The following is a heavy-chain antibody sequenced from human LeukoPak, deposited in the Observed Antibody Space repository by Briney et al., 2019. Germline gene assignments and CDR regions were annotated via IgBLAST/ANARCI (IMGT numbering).Heavy chain of an antibody. V-gene: IGHV3-11*01. CDR2: ISGSSRNI. Sequence: PGGSLRLSCAASGFTLSDIDMTWIRQAPGKGLEWVSYISGSSRNIYYADSVKGRFTVSRENAKNLLYLQMNSLRAEDTAVYYCARDFRNGRSDYWGQGTLVTVSS. D-gene: IGHD2-15*01. J-gene: IGHJ4*02. CDR3: ARDFRNGRSDY. CDR1: GFTLSDID.